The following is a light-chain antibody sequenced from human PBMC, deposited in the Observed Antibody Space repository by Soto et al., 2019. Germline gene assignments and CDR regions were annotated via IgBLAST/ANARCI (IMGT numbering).Light chain of an antibody. J-gene: IGKJ1*01. CDR1: QSVSSN. CDR2: GSS. V-gene: IGKV3-15*01. CDR3: QQYGSSPVT. Sequence: IVVSQSXATLSVSAGDXXXXXXXGSQSVSSNSGWWQHNXRRPASLLIHGSSXSGNGTPARFTGSASGTDFTLTISRLETEDFAVYYCQQYGSSPVTFGQGTKVDIK.